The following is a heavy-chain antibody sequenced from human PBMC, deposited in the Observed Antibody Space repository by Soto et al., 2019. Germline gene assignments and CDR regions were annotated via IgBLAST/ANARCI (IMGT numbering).Heavy chain of an antibody. CDR3: AKGRGGSGSLTPRVDF. Sequence: EVQLLDSGGGLVQPGGSLRLSCAASGFTFNNYAMTWVRQAPGKGLEWVSAISGGGDTTSYADSVKGRFTVSRDGSKXXXXXXXXXXXXXXXALYYCAKGRGGSGSLTPRVDFWGQGTLVTVSS. J-gene: IGHJ4*02. V-gene: IGHV3-23*01. CDR2: ISGGGDTT. D-gene: IGHD3-10*01. CDR1: GFTFNNYA.